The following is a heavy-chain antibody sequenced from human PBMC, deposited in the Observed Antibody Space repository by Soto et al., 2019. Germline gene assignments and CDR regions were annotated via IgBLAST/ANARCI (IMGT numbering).Heavy chain of an antibody. Sequence: QVQLVQSGAEVKKPGASVKVSCKASGYTFTSYDINWVRQATGQVLEWMGWMNPNIDNTGYAQKFQGSVNMTRNTSINTAFMELSSLRSEDTAVYFCARAVVSLSRMDVWGQGTTVTVSS. J-gene: IGHJ6*02. CDR1: GYTFTSYD. V-gene: IGHV1-8*01. D-gene: IGHD3-16*02. CDR2: MNPNIDNT. CDR3: ARAVVSLSRMDV.